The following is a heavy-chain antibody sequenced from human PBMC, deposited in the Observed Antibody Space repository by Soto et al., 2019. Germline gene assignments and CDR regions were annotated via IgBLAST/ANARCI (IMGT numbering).Heavy chain of an antibody. CDR2: ISSSGSTT. V-gene: IGHV3-48*03. CDR3: EREPFDY. Sequence: EVQLVDSGGGLVHPGGSLRLSCAASGFTFSRYEMNWVRQAPGKGLEWVSFISSSGSTTYNADSVKGRFTISRDNAKNSLYLQMNSLTDEDTAIYYCEREPFDYWGQGTLVTVSS. CDR1: GFTFSRYE. J-gene: IGHJ4*02.